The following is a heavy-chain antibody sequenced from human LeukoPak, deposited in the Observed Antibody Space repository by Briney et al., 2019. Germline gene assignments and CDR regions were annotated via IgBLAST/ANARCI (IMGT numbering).Heavy chain of an antibody. Sequence: ASVKVSCKASGYTFTSYAMHWVRQAPGQGPEWMGWINAGNGNTKYSQKFQGRVTITRDTSASTAYMELSSLRSEDTTVYYCAAGIVATIGGGFDYWGQGTLVTVSS. D-gene: IGHD5-12*01. CDR3: AAGIVATIGGGFDY. CDR1: GYTFTSYA. J-gene: IGHJ4*02. CDR2: INAGNGNT. V-gene: IGHV1-3*01.